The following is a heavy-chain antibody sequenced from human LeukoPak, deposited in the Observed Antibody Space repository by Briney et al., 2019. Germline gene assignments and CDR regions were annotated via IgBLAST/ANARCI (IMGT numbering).Heavy chain of an antibody. Sequence: GGSLRLSCAASGFTFSSYAMSWVRQAPGKGLEWVSAISGSGGSTYYADSVKGRFTISRDNSKNTLYLQMNSLRAEDTAVYYCAIQTSRLYGDYGDNFDYWGQGTLVTVSS. CDR2: ISGSGGST. CDR3: AIQTSRLYGDYGDNFDY. D-gene: IGHD4-17*01. J-gene: IGHJ4*02. V-gene: IGHV3-23*01. CDR1: GFTFSSYA.